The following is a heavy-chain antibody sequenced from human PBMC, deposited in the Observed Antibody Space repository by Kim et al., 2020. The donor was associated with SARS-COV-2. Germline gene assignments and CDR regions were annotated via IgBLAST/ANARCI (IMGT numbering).Heavy chain of an antibody. CDR2: ISGSGGST. CDR3: AKEVQRLLMVRGVSWFDS. CDR1: GFTFSSYA. J-gene: IGHJ5*01. Sequence: GGSLRLSCAASGFTFSSYAMSWVRQAPGKGLEWVSAISGSGGSTYYADSVKGRFTISRDTSKNTLHLQMNILRAEATALYYSAKEVQRLLMVRGVSWFDS. D-gene: IGHD3-10*01. V-gene: IGHV3-23*01.